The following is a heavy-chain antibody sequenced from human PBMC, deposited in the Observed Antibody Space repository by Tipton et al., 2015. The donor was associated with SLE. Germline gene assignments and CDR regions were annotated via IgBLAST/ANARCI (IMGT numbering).Heavy chain of an antibody. CDR1: GGSVSSRAYS. D-gene: IGHD2-8*02. CDR3: ARDRDIVLEPVPIPPAFDI. CDR2: ISYGGAT. V-gene: IGHV4-39*07. Sequence: TLSLTCTLFGGSVSSRAYSWGWIRQPPGKGLEWIASISYGGATYYNPSLKSRVIISLDTSRNHFSLKLTSVTAADTAVYFCARDRDIVLEPVPIPPAFDIWGQGTTVTVSS. J-gene: IGHJ3*02.